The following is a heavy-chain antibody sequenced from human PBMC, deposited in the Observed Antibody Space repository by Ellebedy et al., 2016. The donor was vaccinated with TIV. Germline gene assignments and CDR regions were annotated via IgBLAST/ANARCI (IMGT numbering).Heavy chain of an antibody. CDR3: AKGLVDTAMADY. V-gene: IGHV3-30-3*01. D-gene: IGHD5-18*01. J-gene: IGHJ4*02. CDR1: GFTFSNYA. CDR2: IVYEGSNK. Sequence: GESLKISCAASGFTFSNYAMHWVRQAPGKGLEWVAAIVYEGSNKYYADSVKGRFTVSRDNSKNTVFLQMNSLRVEDPAVYYCAKGLVDTAMADYWGQGTLVTVSS.